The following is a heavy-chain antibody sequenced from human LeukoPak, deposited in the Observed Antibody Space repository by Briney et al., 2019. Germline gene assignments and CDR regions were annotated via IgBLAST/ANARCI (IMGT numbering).Heavy chain of an antibody. CDR2: ISGSGAGT. D-gene: IGHD6-13*01. CDR1: GFTFSNYA. Sequence: GGSLRLSCAASGFTFSNYAMSWVRQAPGKGLEWVSAISGSGAGTYYADSVKGRFTIYRDNSKNTLYLQMNSLRAEDTDIYYCAKINNIAAAGTFDYWGQGTLVTVSS. J-gene: IGHJ4*02. CDR3: AKINNIAAAGTFDY. V-gene: IGHV3-23*01.